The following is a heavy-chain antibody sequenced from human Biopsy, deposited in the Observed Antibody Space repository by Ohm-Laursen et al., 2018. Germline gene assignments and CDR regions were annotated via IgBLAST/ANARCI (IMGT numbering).Heavy chain of an antibody. CDR3: ARGSNEYGGLYFPH. Sequence: TLSLTWTVSGGSFTGHYWTWIRQPPGRGLEWIGHISHTGYTSYKSSLKSRVTISLDTSRKHFSLRLTSLAAADTAVYYCARGSNEYGGLYFPHWGQGTLVTVSS. V-gene: IGHV4-59*11. J-gene: IGHJ1*01. D-gene: IGHD4-23*01. CDR1: GGSFTGHY. CDR2: ISHTGYT.